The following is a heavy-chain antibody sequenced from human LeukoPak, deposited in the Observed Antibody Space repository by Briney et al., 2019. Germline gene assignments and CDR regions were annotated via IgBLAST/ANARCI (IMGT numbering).Heavy chain of an antibody. V-gene: IGHV4-59*01. CDR3: ARGGYCSSTSCYGLYWFDP. D-gene: IGHD2-2*01. CDR2: IYYSGST. Sequence: PSETLSLXCTVSGGSNSSYYWSWIRQPPGKGLEWIGYIYYSGSTNYNPSLKSRVTISVDTSKNQFSLKLSSVTAADTAVYYCARGGYCSSTSCYGLYWFDPWGQGTLVTVSS. CDR1: GGSNSSYY. J-gene: IGHJ5*02.